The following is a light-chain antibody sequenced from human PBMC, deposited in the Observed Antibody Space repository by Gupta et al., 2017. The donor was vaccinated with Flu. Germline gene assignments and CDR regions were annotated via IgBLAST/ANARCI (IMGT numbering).Light chain of an antibody. Sequence: SYELTQPPSVSVSPGQTASISCSGHKLGDKYACWYQQKPGQAPVLVMYRDDKRPSGIPERFSGSNSGNTATLTISDAQAMDEPDFYCQAWDSSTVLFGGGTKLTVL. V-gene: IGLV3-1*01. CDR2: RDD. CDR1: KLGDKY. CDR3: QAWDSSTVL. J-gene: IGLJ2*01.